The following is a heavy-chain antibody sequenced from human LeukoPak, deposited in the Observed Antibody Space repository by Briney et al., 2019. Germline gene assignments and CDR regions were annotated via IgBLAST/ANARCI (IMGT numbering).Heavy chain of an antibody. CDR3: ASHEAVYSSSSYYYYYMDV. D-gene: IGHD6-6*01. V-gene: IGHV1-8*01. CDR1: GYTFTSYD. J-gene: IGHJ6*03. Sequence: ASVKVSCKASGYTFTSYDINWVRQATGQGLEWMGWMNPNSGNTGYAQKFQGRVTMTRDTSISTAYMELSRLRPDDTAVYYCASHEAVYSSSSYYYYYMDVWGKGTTVTVSS. CDR2: MNPNSGNT.